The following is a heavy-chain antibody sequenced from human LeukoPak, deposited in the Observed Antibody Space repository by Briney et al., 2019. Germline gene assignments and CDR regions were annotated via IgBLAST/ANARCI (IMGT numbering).Heavy chain of an antibody. V-gene: IGHV3-21*01. CDR1: GFDFSSYS. CDR3: ARDAGLDAFDI. J-gene: IGHJ3*02. Sequence: PGGSLRLSCAASGFDFSSYSMNWVRQAPGKGLEWVSSISSSSSYIYYADSVKGRFTISRDNAKNSLYLQMNSLRAEDTAVYYCARDAGLDAFDIWGQGTMVTVSS. CDR2: ISSSSSYI.